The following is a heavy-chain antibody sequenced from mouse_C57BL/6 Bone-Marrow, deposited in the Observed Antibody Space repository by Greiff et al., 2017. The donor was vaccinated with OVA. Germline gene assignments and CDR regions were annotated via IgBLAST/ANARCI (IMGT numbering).Heavy chain of an antibody. D-gene: IGHD1-1*02. CDR2: IDPETGGT. V-gene: IGHV1-15*01. CDR3: TWWLGV. CDR1: GYTFTDYE. J-gene: IGHJ3*01. Sequence: VQLQQSGAELVRPGASVTLSCKASGYTFTDYEMHWVKQTPVHGLEWIGAIDPETGGTAYNQKFKGKAILTADKTSSTAYMELRSLTSEDSAVYYCTWWLGVGGQGTLVTVSA.